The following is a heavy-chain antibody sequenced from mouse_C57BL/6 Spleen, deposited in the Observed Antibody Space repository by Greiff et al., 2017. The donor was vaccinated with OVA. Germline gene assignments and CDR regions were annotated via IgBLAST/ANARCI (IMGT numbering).Heavy chain of an antibody. J-gene: IGHJ2*01. CDR1: GFNIKDYY. D-gene: IGHD1-1*01. CDR2: IDPEDGDT. V-gene: IGHV14-1*01. Sequence: VQLQQSGAELVRPGASVKLSCTASGFNIKDYYMHWVKQRPEQGLEWIGRIDPEDGDTEYAPKFQGKATMTSATSSTSAYLQLSSLTSEDTAVYYGTRTRLTTVVTSFDYWGQGTTLTVSS. CDR3: TRTRLTTVVTSFDY.